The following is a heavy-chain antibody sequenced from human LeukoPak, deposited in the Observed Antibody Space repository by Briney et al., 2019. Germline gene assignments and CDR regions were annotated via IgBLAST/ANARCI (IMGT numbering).Heavy chain of an antibody. CDR3: ARLSAYYYGSYFYYYMDV. Sequence: GGSLRLSCAASGFTFSYYAMHWVRQAPGKGPEWVANIRQDESERYFADSVKGRFTISRDNAKKSVYLHMSSLRAEDTALYYCARLSAYYYGSYFYYYMDVWGKGTTVTVSS. J-gene: IGHJ6*03. V-gene: IGHV3-7*01. D-gene: IGHD3-10*01. CDR2: IRQDESER. CDR1: GFTFSYYA.